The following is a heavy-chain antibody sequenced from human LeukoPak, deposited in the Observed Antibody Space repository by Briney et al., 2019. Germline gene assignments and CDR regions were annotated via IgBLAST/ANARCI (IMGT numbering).Heavy chain of an antibody. J-gene: IGHJ5*02. V-gene: IGHV4-34*01. CDR1: GGSFSGYY. CDR3: ARGLAVAGTQSHWFDP. D-gene: IGHD6-19*01. CDR2: INHSGST. Sequence: ASETLSLTCAVYGGSFSGYYWSWIRQPPGKGLEWIGEINHSGSTNYNPSLKSRVTISVDTSKNQFSLKLSSVTAADTAVYYCARGLAVAGTQSHWFDPWGQGTLVTVSS.